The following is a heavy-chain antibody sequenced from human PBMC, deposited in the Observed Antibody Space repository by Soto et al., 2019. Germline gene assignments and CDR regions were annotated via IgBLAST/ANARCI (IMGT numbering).Heavy chain of an antibody. D-gene: IGHD3-3*01. Sequence: GGSLRLSCAASGFTFRSYSMNWVRQAPGKGLEWVSYISISGTAIYYADSVKGRFTISRDDAKNSLYLQMNSLRDEDTSVYYGARFTGFWSAIDYWGLGTLVTVS. V-gene: IGHV3-48*02. CDR3: ARFTGFWSAIDY. CDR2: ISISGTAI. CDR1: GFTFRSYS. J-gene: IGHJ4*02.